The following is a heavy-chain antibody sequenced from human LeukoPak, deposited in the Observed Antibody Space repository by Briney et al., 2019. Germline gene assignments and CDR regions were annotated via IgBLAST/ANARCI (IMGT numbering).Heavy chain of an antibody. J-gene: IGHJ2*01. CDR2: INPNSGGT. V-gene: IGHV1-2*02. Sequence: ASVKVSCKASGYTFTGYYVHWLRQAPGQGLTWMGWINPNSGGTDYAQQYQGRVTMTRDTSNTTAYMELSSLRSYDTAVYYCARGPSVAAPTAHWYFDPWGRGTLVSVSS. D-gene: IGHD6-6*01. CDR1: GYTFTGYY. CDR3: ARGPSVAAPTAHWYFDP.